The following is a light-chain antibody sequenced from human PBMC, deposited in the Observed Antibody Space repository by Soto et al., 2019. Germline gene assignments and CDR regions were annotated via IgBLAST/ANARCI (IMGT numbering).Light chain of an antibody. CDR3: SSYTTRTTLI. V-gene: IGLV2-14*03. CDR1: SSDVGGYNY. J-gene: IGLJ2*01. CDR2: GDS. Sequence: QSALTQPASVSGSRGQSITISCTGTSSDVGGYNYVSWYQHHPGTAPKLMIYGDSKRPSGVSNRFSGSKSGNTASLTISGLQADDEADYYCSSYTTRTTLIFGGGTQLTVL.